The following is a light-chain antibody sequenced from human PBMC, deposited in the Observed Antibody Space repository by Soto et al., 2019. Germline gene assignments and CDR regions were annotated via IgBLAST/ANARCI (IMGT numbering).Light chain of an antibody. J-gene: IGLJ2*01. V-gene: IGLV4-69*01. Sequence: QSVLTQSPSASASLGASVKLTCTLSTGHNSYAIAWHQQQPEKGPRYLMKLNSDGSHSKGDGIPDRFSGSSSGPERYLTISSLQPEDEADYYCQTWGTGMGIFGGGTKVTVL. CDR1: TGHNSYA. CDR3: QTWGTGMGI. CDR2: LNSDGSH.